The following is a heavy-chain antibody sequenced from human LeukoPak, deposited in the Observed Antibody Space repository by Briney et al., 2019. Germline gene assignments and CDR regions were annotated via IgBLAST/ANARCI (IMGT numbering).Heavy chain of an antibody. J-gene: IGHJ4*02. CDR1: GFTFSSYA. CDR2: ISVSAST. V-gene: IGHV3-23*01. CDR3: AKVMTIVGAISYFFDY. D-gene: IGHD1-26*01. Sequence: PGGSLRLSCAASGFTFSSYAMSWVRQAPGKGLEWVSSISVSASTYYADSVKGRFTISRDNSKNTLYLEMNSMRAEDTGEYYCAKVMTIVGAISYFFDYWGQRTLLTVCS.